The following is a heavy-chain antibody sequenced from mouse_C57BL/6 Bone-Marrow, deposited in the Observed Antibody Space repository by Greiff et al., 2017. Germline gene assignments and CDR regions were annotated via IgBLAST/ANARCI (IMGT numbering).Heavy chain of an antibody. Sequence: QVQLQQPGAELVRPGTSVKLSCKASGYTFTSYWMHWVKQRPGQGLEWIGVIDPSDSYTNYNQKFKGKATLTVDKSSSTAYMQLSSLTSEDSAVYYCARYLYYDYGNYWGQGTTLTVSS. CDR1: GYTFTSYW. CDR3: ARYLYYDYGNY. J-gene: IGHJ2*01. D-gene: IGHD2-4*01. CDR2: IDPSDSYT. V-gene: IGHV1-59*01.